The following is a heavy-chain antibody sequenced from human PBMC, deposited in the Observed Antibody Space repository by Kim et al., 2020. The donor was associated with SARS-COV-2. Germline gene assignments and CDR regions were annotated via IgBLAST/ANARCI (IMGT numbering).Heavy chain of an antibody. J-gene: IGHJ6*02. V-gene: IGHV1-46*01. CDR3: ARIDLRSNYYYYGMDV. Sequence: ASVKVSCKASGYTFTSYYMHWVRQAPGQGLEWMGIINPSGGSTSYAQKFQGRVTMTRDTSTSTVYMELSSLRSEDTAVYYCARIDLRSNYYYYGMDVWGQGTTVTVSS. CDR1: GYTFTSYY. CDR2: INPSGGST.